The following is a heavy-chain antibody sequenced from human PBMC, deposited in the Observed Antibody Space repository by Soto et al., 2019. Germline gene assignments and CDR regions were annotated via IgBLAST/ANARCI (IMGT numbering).Heavy chain of an antibody. J-gene: IGHJ4*02. CDR1: GFTFTSYG. D-gene: IGHD6-13*01. CDR2: VSAYNGNT. CDR3: SRGGSSSHPQEDY. V-gene: IGHV1-18*01. Sequence: QVQLVQSGAEVKKPGASMKVSCKASGFTFTSYGISWVRQAPGQGLEWMGWVSAYNGNTHYAQKIQGRVTMTTDTSPTTAYLERRSRRYDDPAVYYCSRGGSSSHPQEDYWGRGTLVNVSA.